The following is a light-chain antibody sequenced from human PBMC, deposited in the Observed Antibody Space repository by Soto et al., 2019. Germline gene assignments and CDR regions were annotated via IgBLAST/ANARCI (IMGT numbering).Light chain of an antibody. Sequence: VLTQSPGTLSLSPGERATLSCRASQSVSDTYLAWYQQKPGQAPRLLIYGASSRATGIPERFSGSGSGTDVTLTISTLEPEDFAVYYCQQYGSSPWTFGQGTKVEIK. CDR2: GAS. CDR1: QSVSDTY. V-gene: IGKV3-20*01. J-gene: IGKJ1*01. CDR3: QQYGSSPWT.